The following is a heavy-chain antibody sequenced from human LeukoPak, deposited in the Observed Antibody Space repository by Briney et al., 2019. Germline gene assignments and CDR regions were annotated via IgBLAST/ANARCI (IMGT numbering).Heavy chain of an antibody. CDR3: AASFGATSYFDY. V-gene: IGHV3-21*01. J-gene: IGHJ4*02. Sequence: GGSLRLSCAASGFSFSNYWMNWVRQAPGKGLEWVSSISSSSSYIYYADSVKGRFTISRDNAKNSLYLQMNSLRAEDTAVYYCAASFGATSYFDYWGQGTLVTVSS. CDR2: ISSSSSYI. CDR1: GFSFSNYW. D-gene: IGHD1-26*01.